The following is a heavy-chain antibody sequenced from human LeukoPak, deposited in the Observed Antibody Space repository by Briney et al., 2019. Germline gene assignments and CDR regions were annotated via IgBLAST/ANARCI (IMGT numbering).Heavy chain of an antibody. CDR2: IRQDGSEK. J-gene: IGHJ4*02. CDR1: GFTFSSYW. Sequence: PGGSLRLSCAASGFTFSSYWMSWVRQAPGEGLQCVANIRQDGSEKYYVDSVKGRFTISRDNAKNSLYLQMNSLRAEDTAVYFCARDYYDTTGPLTYWGQGTLVTVSS. CDR3: ARDYYDTTGPLTY. D-gene: IGHD3-22*01. V-gene: IGHV3-7*01.